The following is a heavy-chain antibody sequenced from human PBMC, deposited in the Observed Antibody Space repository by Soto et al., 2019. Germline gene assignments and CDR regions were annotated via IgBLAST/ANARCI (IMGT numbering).Heavy chain of an antibody. CDR3: VRSGTSSGRFSDA. Sequence: PGASLKISCKGSGYTFTRYWIGWVRQMPGEGLEWMGVIYPSDSDIRYSPSFQGKVTISADKSITTAYLQWSSLKAADTAMYYCVRSGTSSGRFSDAWGQGTLVTVSS. CDR1: GYTFTRYW. V-gene: IGHV5-51*01. D-gene: IGHD2-15*01. CDR2: IYPSDSDI. J-gene: IGHJ5*02.